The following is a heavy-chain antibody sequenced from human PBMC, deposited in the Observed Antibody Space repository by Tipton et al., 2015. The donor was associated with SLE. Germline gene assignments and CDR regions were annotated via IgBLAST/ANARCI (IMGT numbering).Heavy chain of an antibody. D-gene: IGHD5/OR15-5a*01. CDR1: GGSISSGYYF. CDR2: INHSGNT. J-gene: IGHJ3*02. Sequence: TLSLTCTVSGGSISSGYYFWSWIRQPPGRGLEWIGKINHSGNTNYNPSLKSRVTISVDTPKNQFSLKLSSVTASDTAVYYCAGVSRDAFEIWGQGTMVTASS. V-gene: IGHV4-30-2*01. CDR3: AGVSRDAFEI.